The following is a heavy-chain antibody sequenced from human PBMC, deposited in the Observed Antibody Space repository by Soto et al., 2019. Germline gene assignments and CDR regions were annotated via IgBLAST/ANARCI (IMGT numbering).Heavy chain of an antibody. V-gene: IGHV3-30*03. J-gene: IGHJ4*02. D-gene: IGHD3-22*01. Sequence: PGGSLRLSCAVAGFTFSSYGMHWVRQAPGKGLEWVALISYDGGNKYYSDSVKGRFTLSRDNSKNTLYLQMNSLRAEDTAVYYCARPQADYYDSSGPVGYWGQGTLVTVSS. CDR2: ISYDGGNK. CDR3: ARPQADYYDSSGPVGY. CDR1: GFTFSSYG.